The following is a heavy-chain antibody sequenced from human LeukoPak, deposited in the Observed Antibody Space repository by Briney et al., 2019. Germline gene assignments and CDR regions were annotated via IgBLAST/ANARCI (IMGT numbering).Heavy chain of an antibody. CDR3: TRVGYIDEGIDY. D-gene: IGHD5-24*01. CDR2: IGSSGRTI. J-gene: IGHJ4*02. CDR1: GFTFSDHY. Sequence: GGSLRLSCAASGFTFSDHYMSWIRQAPGKGLEWVSYIGSSGRTIYYADSVKGRFTISRDNAKNSLYLQMNSLRVEDTAIYYCTRVGYIDEGIDYWGQGTLVTVSS. V-gene: IGHV3-11*04.